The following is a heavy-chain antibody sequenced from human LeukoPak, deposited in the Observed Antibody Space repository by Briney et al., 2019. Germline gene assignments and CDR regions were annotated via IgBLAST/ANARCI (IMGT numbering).Heavy chain of an antibody. D-gene: IGHD3-9*01. CDR3: ARHGDILNGYLDY. Sequence: SETLSLTCTVSGGSISSYYWSWIRQPPGKGLEWIGYMYYSGSTKCNPSLTSRVTISVDTSKDQFSLKLSSVTAADTAVYYCARHGDILNGYLDYWGQGTLVTVSS. CDR2: MYYSGST. CDR1: GGSISSYY. V-gene: IGHV4-59*08. J-gene: IGHJ4*02.